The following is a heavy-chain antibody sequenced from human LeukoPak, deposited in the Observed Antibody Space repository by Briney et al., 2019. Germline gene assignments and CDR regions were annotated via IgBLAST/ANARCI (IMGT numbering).Heavy chain of an antibody. CDR2: IGGWSSPT. V-gene: IGHV3-48*04. Sequence: SGGSLRLSCATSGFSFSSYGMYWVRQAPGKGLEWVSYIGGWSSPTDYADSVKGRFTISRDNARNSLYLQMNNLTVEDTAVYYCARDPGFSVARWGQGPLVFVSS. J-gene: IGHJ4*02. CDR3: ARDPGFSVAR. D-gene: IGHD3-3*01. CDR1: GFSFSSYG.